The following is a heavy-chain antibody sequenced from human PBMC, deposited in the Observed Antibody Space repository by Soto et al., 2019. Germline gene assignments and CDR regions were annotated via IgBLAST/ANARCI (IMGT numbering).Heavy chain of an antibody. V-gene: IGHV4-4*02. CDR3: ATLPPRIEVTVLPIPT. CDR2: IYHIGST. Sequence: GSLRLSCAASGFTFSSYSMNWIRQSPGKGLEWIGDIYHIGSTNYNPSLRGRVTISVDKSNNQFSLTLKYVTAADTAVYYCATLPPRIEVTVLPIPTWGQGTLVTVSS. J-gene: IGHJ5*02. CDR1: GFTFSSYS. D-gene: IGHD2-15*01.